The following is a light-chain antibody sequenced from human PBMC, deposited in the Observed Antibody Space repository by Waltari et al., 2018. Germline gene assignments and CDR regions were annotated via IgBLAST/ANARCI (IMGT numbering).Light chain of an antibody. CDR3: QTGGHGTWV. CDR1: SGHSSNL. J-gene: IGLJ3*02. V-gene: IGLV4-69*01. CDR2: VNSDGSH. Sequence: QLVLTQSPSASASLGASVKPTCTLSSGHSSNLIPRLPQQPEKGPRYLMKVNSDGSHSKGDEIPDRFSGSSSGAERYLTISSLQSEDEADYYCQTGGHGTWVFGGGTKLTVL.